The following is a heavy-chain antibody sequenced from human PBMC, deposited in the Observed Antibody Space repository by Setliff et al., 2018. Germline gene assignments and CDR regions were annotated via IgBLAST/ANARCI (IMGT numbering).Heavy chain of an antibody. J-gene: IGHJ4*02. D-gene: IGHD2-15*01. CDR3: ATPHCSDGTCRYYFES. V-gene: IGHV1-69*13. CDR1: GGTFGSSA. CDR2: IIPFFGNT. Sequence: ASVKVSCKVSGGTFGSSAFTWVRQAPGPGLEYMGGIIPFFGNTNYAQKFQGRLSITVDESTNTVYMELSRLRSEDTAMYYCATPHCSDGTCRYYFESWGQGTLVTVSS.